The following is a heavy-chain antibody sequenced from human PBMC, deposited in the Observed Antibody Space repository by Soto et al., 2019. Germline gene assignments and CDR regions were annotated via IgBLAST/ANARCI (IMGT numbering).Heavy chain of an antibody. J-gene: IGHJ6*02. D-gene: IGHD2-15*01. Sequence: GGSLRLSCAASGFTFSSYAMSWVRQAPGKGLEWVSAISGSGGSTYYADSVKGRFTISRDNSKDTLYLQMNSLRAEDTAVYYCAKYIGYCSGGSCYLGYYYGMDGWGQGTTVTVSS. CDR2: ISGSGGST. CDR3: AKYIGYCSGGSCYLGYYYGMDG. V-gene: IGHV3-23*01. CDR1: GFTFSSYA.